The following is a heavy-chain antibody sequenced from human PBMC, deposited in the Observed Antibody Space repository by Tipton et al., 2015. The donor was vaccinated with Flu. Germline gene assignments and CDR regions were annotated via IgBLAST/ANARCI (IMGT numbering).Heavy chain of an antibody. J-gene: IGHJ6*02. CDR2: ISYSGST. CDR3: ARDQGFGGGLTYDYYAMDV. V-gene: IGHV4-31*03. D-gene: IGHD3-10*01. CDR1: GGSIDNSGDY. Sequence: TLSLTCTVSGGSIDNSGDYWSWIRQHPGKGLEWIGSISYSGSTYYSPSLKSRLSISVDTSKNQFSLKLRSVTATDTAVYYCARDQGFGGGLTYDYYAMDVWGHGTTVTVSS.